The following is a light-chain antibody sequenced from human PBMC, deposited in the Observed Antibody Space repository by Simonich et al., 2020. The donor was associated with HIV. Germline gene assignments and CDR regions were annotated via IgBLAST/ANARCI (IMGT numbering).Light chain of an antibody. Sequence: QSALTQPAAVSGSPGQSITISCTETSSDVGGNNYVSWYQQHPGKTPKLMIYDVSNRPSGVSNRFSGSKSGNTASLTISGLQAEDEADYYCSSYTSSSTLVFGGGTKLSVL. CDR3: SSYTSSSTLV. J-gene: IGLJ3*02. CDR2: DVS. V-gene: IGLV2-14*01. CDR1: SSDVGGNNY.